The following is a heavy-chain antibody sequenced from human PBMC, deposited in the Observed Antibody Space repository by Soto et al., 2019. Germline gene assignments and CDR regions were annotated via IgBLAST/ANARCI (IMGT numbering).Heavy chain of an antibody. CDR3: VRDGEDWNDRTFDL. D-gene: IGHD1-1*01. Sequence: QVQLVESGGGVVQPGRSLRLSCAASGFTFSRYDMHWVRQAPGKGLEWVAVISNGGTNKYYADSVKGRFTISRDNSKNSLYLQMDSLRPEDTALYYCVRDGEDWNDRTFDLWGREPWSPSPQ. V-gene: IGHV3-30*04. J-gene: IGHJ4*02. CDR2: ISNGGTNK. CDR1: GFTFSRYD.